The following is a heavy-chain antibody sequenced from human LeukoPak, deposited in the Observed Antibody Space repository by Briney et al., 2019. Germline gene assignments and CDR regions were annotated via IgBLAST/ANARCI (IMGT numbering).Heavy chain of an antibody. J-gene: IGHJ5*02. CDR1: GFTFSSYE. Sequence: GGSLRLSCAASGFTFSSYEMNWVRQAPGKGLEWVSYISSTGSTIYYADSVKGRFTISRDNAKNSLYLQMNSLRVEDTAVYHCARELPYYYGSGIGEAWFDPWGQGTLVTVSS. CDR2: ISSTGSTI. D-gene: IGHD3-10*01. CDR3: ARELPYYYGSGIGEAWFDP. V-gene: IGHV3-48*03.